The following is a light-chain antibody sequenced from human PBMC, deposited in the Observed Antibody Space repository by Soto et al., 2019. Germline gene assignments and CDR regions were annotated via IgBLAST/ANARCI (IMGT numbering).Light chain of an antibody. J-gene: IGKJ1*01. CDR1: QSLSSY. V-gene: IGKV3-11*01. CDR2: DAS. Sequence: DIVLTQSPATLSLSPGERATLSCRASQSLSSYLAWYQQRPGQAPRLLIYDASNRATGIPARFSGSGSGTDFTLTISSLEPEDFAVYYCQRRSNWPPWTFGQGTKVEIK. CDR3: QRRSNWPPWT.